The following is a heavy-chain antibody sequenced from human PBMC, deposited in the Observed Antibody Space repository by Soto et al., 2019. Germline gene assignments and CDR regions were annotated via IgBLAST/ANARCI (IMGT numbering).Heavy chain of an antibody. J-gene: IGHJ6*02. D-gene: IGHD6-6*01. CDR3: AKDWSPIAARPNYYGMDV. Sequence: PGGSLRLSCAASGFTFSSYGMHWVRQAPGKGLEWVAVISYDGSNKYYADSVKGRFTISRDNSKNTLYLQMNSLRAEDTAVYYCAKDWSPIAARPNYYGMDVWGQGTTVTVSS. V-gene: IGHV3-30*18. CDR1: GFTFSSYG. CDR2: ISYDGSNK.